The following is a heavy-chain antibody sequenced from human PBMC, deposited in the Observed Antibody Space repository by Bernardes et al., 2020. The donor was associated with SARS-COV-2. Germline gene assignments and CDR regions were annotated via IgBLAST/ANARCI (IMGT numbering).Heavy chain of an antibody. CDR2: FDPEDGET. J-gene: IGHJ5*02. CDR1: GYTLTELS. Sequence: ASMKVSCKVSGYTLTELSMHWVRQAPGKGLEWMGGFDPEDGETIYAQKFQGRVTMTEDTSTDTAYMELSSLRSEDTAVYYCATGPASFTYYYDSSAQGWFDPWGQGTLVTVSS. V-gene: IGHV1-24*01. CDR3: ATGPASFTYYYDSSAQGWFDP. D-gene: IGHD3-22*01.